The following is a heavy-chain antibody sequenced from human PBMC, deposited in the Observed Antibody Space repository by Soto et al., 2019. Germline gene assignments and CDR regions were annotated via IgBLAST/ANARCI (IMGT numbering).Heavy chain of an antibody. V-gene: IGHV3-23*01. CDR3: AKSRYSDSSGDYYDF. Sequence: EVQLLESGGGLVQPGGSPRLSCAASGFMFSNYAMSWVRQAPGKGLEWVSGIGGRATSAYYADSVKGRFAISRDNSYNTLFLKLNSLRAEDTAVYYCAKSRYSDSSGDYYDFWGQGTLVTVSS. CDR2: IGGRATSA. J-gene: IGHJ4*02. CDR1: GFMFSNYA. D-gene: IGHD3-22*01.